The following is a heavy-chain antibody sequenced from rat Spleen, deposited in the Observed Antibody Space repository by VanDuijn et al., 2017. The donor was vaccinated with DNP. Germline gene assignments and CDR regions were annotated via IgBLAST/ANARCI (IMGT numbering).Heavy chain of an antibody. J-gene: IGHJ4*01. CDR1: GFTFTDYN. V-gene: IGHV5-7*01. CDR2: INYDGRST. CDR3: ARGDA. Sequence: EVQLVESGGGLVQPGRSLKLSCAASGFTFTDYNMAWVRQAPKKGLEWVATINYDGRSTYYRDSVKGRFTISRDNAKSTLYLQMDSLRSEDTATYYCARGDAWGQGTSVTVSS.